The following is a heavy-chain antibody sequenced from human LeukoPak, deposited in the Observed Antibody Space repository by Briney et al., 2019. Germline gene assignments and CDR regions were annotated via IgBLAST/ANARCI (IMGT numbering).Heavy chain of an antibody. Sequence: PGGSLRLSCAASGFTFDDYTMHWVRQAPGKGLEWVSLISWDGGSTYYADSVKGRFTISRDNAKNSLYLQMNSLRAEDTAVYYCSRDATGDHWGQGTLVSVSS. CDR1: GFTFDDYT. CDR3: SRDATGDH. V-gene: IGHV3-43*01. CDR2: ISWDGGST. J-gene: IGHJ4*02.